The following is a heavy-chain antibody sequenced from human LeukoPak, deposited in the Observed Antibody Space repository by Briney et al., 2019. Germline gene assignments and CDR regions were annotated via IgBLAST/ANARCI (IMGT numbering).Heavy chain of an antibody. CDR1: GGSISSYY. Sequence: SETLSLTCTVSGGSISSYYWSWIRQPPGKGLEWIGYIYYSGSTNYNPSLKSRVTISVDTSKNQFSLKLSSVTAADTAVYYCARLGIAAAGTGGYYFDYWGQGTLVTVSS. CDR2: IYYSGST. D-gene: IGHD6-13*01. CDR3: ARLGIAAAGTGGYYFDY. V-gene: IGHV4-59*08. J-gene: IGHJ4*02.